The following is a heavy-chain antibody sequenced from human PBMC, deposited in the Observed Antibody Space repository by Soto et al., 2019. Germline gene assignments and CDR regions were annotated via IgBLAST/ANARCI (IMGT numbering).Heavy chain of an antibody. CDR1: GSTCSMAS. J-gene: IGHJ6*02. CDR2: SSGYNGNT. Sequence: VELVQGGAVMKKPGASVKVSCYSCGSTCSMASTSLVRQAPGQGVWRMGWSSGYNGNTNYEQKFQDRVTMTTDTSTNTAYMELRSLRSDDTAVYYCARDGLRPYYYYGMDVWGQGTTVTVSS. CDR3: ARDGLRPYYYYGMDV. V-gene: IGHV1-18*01.